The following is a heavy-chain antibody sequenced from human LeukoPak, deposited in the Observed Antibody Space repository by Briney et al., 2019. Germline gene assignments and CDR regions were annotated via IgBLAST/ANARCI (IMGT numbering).Heavy chain of an antibody. CDR1: GFIFRNYR. Sequence: GGSLRLSCIASGFIFRNYRMNWVRQAPGKGLEWVASISSSSSYIYYTDSVKGRFTVSRDNAKNSLYLHLNSLGAEDMAVYYCARKRLVVVGSTHYYYYGMDVWGQGTTVTVSS. CDR3: ARKRLVVVGSTHYYYYGMDV. CDR2: ISSSSSYI. V-gene: IGHV3-21*01. J-gene: IGHJ6*02. D-gene: IGHD2-15*01.